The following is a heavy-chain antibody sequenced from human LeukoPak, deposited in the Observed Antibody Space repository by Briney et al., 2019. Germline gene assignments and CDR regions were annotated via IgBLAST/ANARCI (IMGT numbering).Heavy chain of an antibody. Sequence: PSETLSLTCTVSGGSISSDYRSWIRQPPGKGLEWIGYIYYSGSTNYNPSLKSRVTISVDTSKNQFSLKLSSVTAADTAVYYCARDDDYYYGMDVWGQGTTVTVSS. CDR2: IYYSGST. V-gene: IGHV4-59*01. CDR3: ARDDDYYYGMDV. J-gene: IGHJ6*02. CDR1: GGSISSDY.